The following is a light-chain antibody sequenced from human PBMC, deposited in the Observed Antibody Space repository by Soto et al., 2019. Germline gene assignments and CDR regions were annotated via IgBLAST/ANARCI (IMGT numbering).Light chain of an antibody. CDR3: HQRNK. V-gene: IGKV3-11*01. CDR2: DTS. CDR1: QFLSSY. Sequence: EVLLTQSPATLSLAPGERSTLSGRASQFLSSYLAWYQQKPGQPPRLLIYDTSNRATGIPARFSGSRSGTDFTLTISSLEPEDFGVYFCHQRNKFGQGTRLEIK. J-gene: IGKJ5*01.